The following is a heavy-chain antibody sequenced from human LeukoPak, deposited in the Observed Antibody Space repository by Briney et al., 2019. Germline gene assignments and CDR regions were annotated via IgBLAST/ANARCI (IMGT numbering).Heavy chain of an antibody. J-gene: IGHJ4*02. CDR3: ARDTPRSGPYYFDY. CDR2: ISAYNGNT. CDR1: GYTFTSYG. Sequence: ASVKVSCKASGYTFTSYGISWVRQAPGQGLEWMGWISAYNGNTNYAQKLQGRVTMTTDTSTSTAYMELRSLRSDDTAVYYCARDTPRSGPYYFDYWGQGTLVTVSS. D-gene: IGHD6-19*01. V-gene: IGHV1-18*01.